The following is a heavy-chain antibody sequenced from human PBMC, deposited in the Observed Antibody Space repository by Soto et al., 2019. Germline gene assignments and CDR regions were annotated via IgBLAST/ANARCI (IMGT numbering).Heavy chain of an antibody. D-gene: IGHD2-2*01. CDR3: ARVVPAANTYCYYHYGMDV. Sequence: QVQLVESGGGVVQPGRSLRLSCEASGFTFSSYAMHWVRQAPGKGLEWVAVISYDGSNKYYADSVKGRFTISRDNSKNTLYLQMNSQRAEDTAVYYCARVVPAANTYCYYHYGMDVWGQVTTVTVSS. CDR2: ISYDGSNK. CDR1: GFTFSSYA. V-gene: IGHV3-30-3*01. J-gene: IGHJ6*02.